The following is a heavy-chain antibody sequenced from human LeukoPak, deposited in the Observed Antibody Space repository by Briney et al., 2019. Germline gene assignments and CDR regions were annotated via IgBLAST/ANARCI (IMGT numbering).Heavy chain of an antibody. CDR3: ARADFIDAGPYVIAP. CDR1: GYTFTVYY. Sequence: ASVSVSCKTSGYTFTVYYIHWVRQAPGQGLEWMGWINTKTGRTSFARTFQGRVTLTRDPSITTVYMDMAWLTSDDTAIYFCARADFIDAGPYVIAPWGQGTLVTVSS. V-gene: IGHV1-2*02. J-gene: IGHJ5*02. D-gene: IGHD3-3*01. CDR2: INTKTGRT.